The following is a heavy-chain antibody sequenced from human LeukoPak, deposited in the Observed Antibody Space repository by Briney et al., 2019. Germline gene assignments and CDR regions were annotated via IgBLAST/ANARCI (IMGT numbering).Heavy chain of an antibody. CDR3: ARHYSSSRWFFDY. Sequence: SETLSLTCAVYGGSFSGYYWSWIRQPPGKGLEWIGEINHSGSTYYNPSLESRVTISVDTSKNQFSLKLSSVTAADTAVYSCARHYSSSRWFFDYLGQGTLVTVSS. J-gene: IGHJ4*02. V-gene: IGHV4-34*01. D-gene: IGHD6-13*01. CDR1: GGSFSGYY. CDR2: INHSGST.